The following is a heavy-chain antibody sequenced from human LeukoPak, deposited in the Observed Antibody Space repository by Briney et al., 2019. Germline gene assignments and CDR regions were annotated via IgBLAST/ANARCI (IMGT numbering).Heavy chain of an antibody. V-gene: IGHV3-9*01. CDR3: VKSMGAVLNYYFDY. D-gene: IGHD3-16*01. CDR2: ISWNSGSI. J-gene: IGHJ4*02. Sequence: GGSLRLSCAASGFTFDDHAMHWVRQAPGKGLEWVSSISWNSGSIGYADSVKGRFTISRANAKNSLYLEMNSLRAEDTALYYCVKSMGAVLNYYFDYWGQGTLVTVSS. CDR1: GFTFDDHA.